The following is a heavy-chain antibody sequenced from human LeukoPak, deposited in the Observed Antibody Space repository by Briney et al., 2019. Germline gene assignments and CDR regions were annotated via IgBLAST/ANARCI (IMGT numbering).Heavy chain of an antibody. CDR2: IIPIFGTA. CDR3: ARDIVVVPAAAAYYYYGMDV. V-gene: IGHV1-69*13. Sequence: ASVKVSCKASGGTFSSYAISWVRQAPGQGLEWMGGIIPIFGTANYAQKSQGRVTITADESTSTAYMELSSLRSEDTAVYYCARDIVVVPAAAAYYYYGMDVWGQGTTVTVSS. J-gene: IGHJ6*02. CDR1: GGTFSSYA. D-gene: IGHD2-2*01.